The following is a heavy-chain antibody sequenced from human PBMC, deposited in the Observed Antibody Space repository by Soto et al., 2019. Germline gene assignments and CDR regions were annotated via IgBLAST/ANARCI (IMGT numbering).Heavy chain of an antibody. CDR3: AKASNWDHTYYYDSSGPPLAY. J-gene: IGHJ4*02. CDR2: ISGSGGST. Sequence: GGSLRLSCAASGFTFSSYAMSWVRQAPGKGLEGVSAISGSGGSTYYADSVKGRFTISRDNSKNTLYLQMNSLRAEDTAVYYCAKASNWDHTYYYDSSGPPLAYWGQGTLVTVSS. CDR1: GFTFSSYA. D-gene: IGHD3-22*01. V-gene: IGHV3-23*01.